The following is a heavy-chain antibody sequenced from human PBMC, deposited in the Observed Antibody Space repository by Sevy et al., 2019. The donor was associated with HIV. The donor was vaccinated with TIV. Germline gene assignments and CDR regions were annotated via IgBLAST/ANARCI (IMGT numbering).Heavy chain of an antibody. Sequence: GGSLRLSCAASGFTFSNAWMSWVRQAPGKGLEWVGRIKSKTDGGTKDNAAPVKARFTISTDELKNTLYLQMNSLKTEDTAVYYCTTDTGISDYDFWSGRDDTFDNWGQGTMVTVSS. D-gene: IGHD3-3*01. CDR1: GFTFSNAW. CDR2: IKSKTDGGTK. V-gene: IGHV3-15*01. J-gene: IGHJ3*02. CDR3: TTDTGISDYDFWSGRDDTFDN.